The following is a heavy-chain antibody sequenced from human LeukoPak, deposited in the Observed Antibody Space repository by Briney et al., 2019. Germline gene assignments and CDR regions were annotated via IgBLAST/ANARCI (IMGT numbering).Heavy chain of an antibody. CDR3: ARDRVTMVRGVRVRSFDP. Sequence: GASVKVSCKASGYTFTGYYMHWVRQAPGQGLEWMGWINPNSGGTNYAQKFQGWVTMTRDTSISTAYMELSRLRSDDTAVYYCARDRVTMVRGVRVRSFDPWGQGTLVTVSS. D-gene: IGHD3-10*01. CDR1: GYTFTGYY. V-gene: IGHV1-2*04. J-gene: IGHJ5*02. CDR2: INPNSGGT.